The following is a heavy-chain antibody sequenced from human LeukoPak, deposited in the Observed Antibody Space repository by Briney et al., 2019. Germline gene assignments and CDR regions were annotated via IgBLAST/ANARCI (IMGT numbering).Heavy chain of an antibody. CDR1: GFTFSICA. CDR2: IRGSGGST. D-gene: IGHD1-26*01. J-gene: IGHJ4*02. V-gene: IGHV3-23*01. CDR3: AKDRHIVGATRFDY. Sequence: GGSLRLACAVSGFTFSICAMGSARQARGGGVEWVSAIRGSGGSTYYADSVKGRFTISRDNSKNTLYLQMNSLRAEDTAVYYFAKDRHIVGATRFDYWGEGTLVTVSP.